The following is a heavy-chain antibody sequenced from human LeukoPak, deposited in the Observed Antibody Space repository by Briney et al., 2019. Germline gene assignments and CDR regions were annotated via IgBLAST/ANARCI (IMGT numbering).Heavy chain of an antibody. Sequence: GGSLRLSCAASGFTFKNYAMSWVRQAPGTGLEWVSAISDSGGRTYYADSVKGRFTISRDNSKNTLSLQMNSLRAEDTAVYYCANEESDEMVRGVFITWGQGTLVTVSS. CDR1: GFTFKNYA. CDR2: ISDSGGRT. D-gene: IGHD3-10*01. CDR3: ANEESDEMVRGVFIT. V-gene: IGHV3-23*01. J-gene: IGHJ4*02.